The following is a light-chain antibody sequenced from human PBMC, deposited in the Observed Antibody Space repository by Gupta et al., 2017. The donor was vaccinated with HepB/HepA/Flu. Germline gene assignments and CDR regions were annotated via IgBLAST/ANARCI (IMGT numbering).Light chain of an antibody. Sequence: QSVLAQPPSVSGAPGQRVTISCTGSSSNFGSVYDVHWYQQFPGTAPKLLIFGNSNRPSGVPDRFSGSKSGTSASLAITGLQTEDEADYYCQSYDNTRRGWIFGGGTRLTVL. CDR2: GNS. V-gene: IGLV1-40*01. J-gene: IGLJ2*01. CDR3: QSYDNTRRGWI. CDR1: SSNFGSVYD.